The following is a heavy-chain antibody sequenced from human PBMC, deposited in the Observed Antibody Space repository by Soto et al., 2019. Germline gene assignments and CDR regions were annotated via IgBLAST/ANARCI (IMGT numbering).Heavy chain of an antibody. Sequence: QPGGSLRLSCAASGFTFSSYSMNWVRQAPGKGLEWVATMSGIGEITWYADSVKGRFTVSRDNSKTTLYLQMNSLRAEDTAVYYCAKDVWGLECFDSWGQGTLVTVSS. CDR3: AKDVWGLECFDS. CDR2: MSGIGEIT. D-gene: IGHD3-3*01. J-gene: IGHJ4*02. CDR1: GFTFSSYS. V-gene: IGHV3-23*01.